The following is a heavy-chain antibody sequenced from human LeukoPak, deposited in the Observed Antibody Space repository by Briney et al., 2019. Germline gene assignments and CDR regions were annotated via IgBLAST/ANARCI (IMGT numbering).Heavy chain of an antibody. Sequence: ASVKVSCTASGGTFSSYAISWVRQAPGQGLEWMGGIIPIFGTANYAQKFQGRVTITTDESKSTAFMELPSLRSEDTAVYYCARSADSSGYPFDYWGQGTLVTVSS. D-gene: IGHD3-22*01. V-gene: IGHV1-69*05. CDR1: GGTFSSYA. J-gene: IGHJ4*02. CDR3: ARSADSSGYPFDY. CDR2: IIPIFGTA.